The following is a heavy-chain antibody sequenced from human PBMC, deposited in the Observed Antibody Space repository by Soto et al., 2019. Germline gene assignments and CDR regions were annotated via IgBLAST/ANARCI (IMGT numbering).Heavy chain of an antibody. CDR1: GFTFSNYA. D-gene: IGHD2-15*01. CDR2: ISYDGSNN. Sequence: QVPLVESGGGVVQPGRSLRLSCAASGFTFSNYAMHWVRQAPGKGLEWVAVISYDGSNNYYADSVKGRFTISRDNSKNTLYLQMNSLRAEDTAVYYCAKDPAFRSWWWWLPAWGQGILVTVSS. CDR3: AKDPAFRSWWWWLPA. J-gene: IGHJ5*02. V-gene: IGHV3-30*18.